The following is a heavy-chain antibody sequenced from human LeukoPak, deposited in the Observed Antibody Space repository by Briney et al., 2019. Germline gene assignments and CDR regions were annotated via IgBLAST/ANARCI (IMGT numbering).Heavy chain of an antibody. J-gene: IGHJ3*02. CDR2: ISYAGRNK. CDR3: ARGQHRVAYSDDAFDI. D-gene: IGHD2-15*01. Sequence: PGKSLRLSCAASGFTVSSYAMHWVRQAPGKGLEWVAVISYAGRNKYYADSVKGRFTISRDNSKNTLYLQMNTLRAEDTAVYYCARGQHRVAYSDDAFDIWGQGTMVTVSS. CDR1: GFTVSSYA. V-gene: IGHV3-30*04.